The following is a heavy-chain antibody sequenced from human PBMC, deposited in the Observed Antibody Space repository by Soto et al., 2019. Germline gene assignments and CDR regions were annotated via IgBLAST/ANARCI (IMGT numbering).Heavy chain of an antibody. CDR1: GFTFSSYA. D-gene: IGHD1-26*01. Sequence: QVQLVESGGGVVQPGRSLRLSCAASGFTFSSYAMHWVRQAPGKGLEWVAVISYDGSNKYYADSVKGRFTISRDNSKNPVYLQMNSLRAEDTAVYYCAREGWELLGGGYFDYWGQGTLVTVSS. CDR2: ISYDGSNK. CDR3: AREGWELLGGGYFDY. J-gene: IGHJ4*02. V-gene: IGHV3-30-3*01.